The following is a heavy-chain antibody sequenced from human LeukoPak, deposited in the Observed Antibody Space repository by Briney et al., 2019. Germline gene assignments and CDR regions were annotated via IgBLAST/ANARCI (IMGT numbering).Heavy chain of an antibody. CDR3: ARGNVVVPAAVYGMDV. Sequence: GASVKVSCKASGYTFTSYYMHWVRQAPGQGLEWMGIINPSGGSTSYAQKFQGRVTMTRDTSASTVYMELSSLRSEDTAVYYCARGNVVVPAAVYGMDVWGQGTTVTVSS. CDR1: GYTFTSYY. V-gene: IGHV1-46*01. D-gene: IGHD2-2*01. CDR2: INPSGGST. J-gene: IGHJ6*02.